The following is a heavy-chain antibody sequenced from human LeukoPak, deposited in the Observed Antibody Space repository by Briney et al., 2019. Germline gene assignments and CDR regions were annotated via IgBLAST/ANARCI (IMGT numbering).Heavy chain of an antibody. CDR3: ARGGGSFLDY. D-gene: IGHD2-15*01. J-gene: IGHJ4*02. Sequence: SETLSLTCAVYGESFNGYYWSWIRQSPQKGLEWIGHINHVGITNYNPSLKSRLTILVDMSKNQFSLRLTSVTAADTAVYYCARGGGSFLDYWGQGALVTVSS. CDR1: GESFNGYY. CDR2: INHVGIT. V-gene: IGHV4-34*01.